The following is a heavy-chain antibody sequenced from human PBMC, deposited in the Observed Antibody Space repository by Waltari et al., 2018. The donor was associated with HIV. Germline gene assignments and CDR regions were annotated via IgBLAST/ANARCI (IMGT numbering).Heavy chain of an antibody. CDR1: GYSISSGYY. CDR3: ARAREAKWDQGYFDL. Sequence: QVQLQESGPGLVKPSETLSLTCAVPGYSISSGYYWGWIRQPPGKGLECIGSIYHSGGTYYNPSLKSRITISVDTSDNQFSLKLSSVTAADTTVYYCARAREAKWDQGYFDLWGRGTLVTVSS. V-gene: IGHV4-38-2*01. D-gene: IGHD1-26*01. CDR2: IYHSGGT. J-gene: IGHJ2*01.